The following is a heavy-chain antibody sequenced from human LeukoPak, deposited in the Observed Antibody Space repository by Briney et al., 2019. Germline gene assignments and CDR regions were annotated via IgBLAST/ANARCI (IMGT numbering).Heavy chain of an antibody. Sequence: PGGSLRLSCAASGFTFSSYWMSWVHQAPGKGLEWVANIKQDGSEKYYVDSVKGRFTISRDNAKNLLYLQMDSLRAEDAAVYYCARDKIVGATLFDYWGQGTLVTVSS. CDR3: ARDKIVGATLFDY. V-gene: IGHV3-7*01. CDR1: GFTFSSYW. J-gene: IGHJ4*02. D-gene: IGHD1-26*01. CDR2: IKQDGSEK.